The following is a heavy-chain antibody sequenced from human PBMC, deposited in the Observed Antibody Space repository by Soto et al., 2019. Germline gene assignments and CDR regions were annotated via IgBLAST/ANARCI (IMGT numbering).Heavy chain of an antibody. J-gene: IGHJ6*03. D-gene: IGHD1-7*01. Sequence: ASVKVSCKASGYTFTSYDINWVRQATGQGLEWMGWMNPNSGNTGYAQKFQGRVTMTRNTSISTAYMELSSLRSEDTAVYCCARGSRTSLYYYYMDVWGKGTTVTVSS. CDR3: ARGSRTSLYYYYMDV. V-gene: IGHV1-8*01. CDR2: MNPNSGNT. CDR1: GYTFTSYD.